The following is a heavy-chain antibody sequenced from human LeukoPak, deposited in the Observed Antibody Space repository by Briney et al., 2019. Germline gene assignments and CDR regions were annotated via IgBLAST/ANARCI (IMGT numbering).Heavy chain of an antibody. CDR3: ATTAWGSYRRLSDAFDI. J-gene: IGHJ3*02. CDR2: FDPEDGET. D-gene: IGHD3-16*02. V-gene: IGHV1-24*01. Sequence: ASVKVSCKVSGYTLTELSMHWVRQAPGKGPEWMGGFDPEDGETIYAQKFQGRVTMTEDTSTDTAYMELSSLRSEDTAVYYCATTAWGSYRRLSDAFDIWGQGTMVTVSS. CDR1: GYTLTELS.